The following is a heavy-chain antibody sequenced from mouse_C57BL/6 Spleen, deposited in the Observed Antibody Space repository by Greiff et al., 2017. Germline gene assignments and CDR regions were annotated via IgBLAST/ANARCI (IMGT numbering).Heavy chain of an antibody. V-gene: IGHV1-85*01. CDR1: GYTFTSYD. D-gene: IGHD2-4*01. CDR3: ARSMGLRQGYAMDY. Sequence: QVQLKQSGPELVKPGASVKLSCKASGYTFTSYDINWVKQRPGQGLEWIGWIYPRDGSTKYNEKFKGKATLTVDTSSSTAYMELHSLTSEDSAVYFCARSMGLRQGYAMDYWGQGTSVTVSS. CDR2: IYPRDGST. J-gene: IGHJ4*01.